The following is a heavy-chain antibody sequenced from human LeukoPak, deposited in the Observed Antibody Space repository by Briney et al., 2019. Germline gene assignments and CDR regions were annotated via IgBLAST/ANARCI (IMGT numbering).Heavy chain of an antibody. CDR3: ARVGNIVVGDYYYMDV. Sequence: SETLSLTCAVSGYSISSGYYWGWIRQPPGKGLEWIGSIYHSGSTHYNPSLKSRVTISVDTSKNQFSLKLSSVTAADTAVYYCARVGNIVVGDYYYMDVWGKGTTVTVSS. V-gene: IGHV4-38-2*01. D-gene: IGHD2-2*01. J-gene: IGHJ6*03. CDR2: IYHSGST. CDR1: GYSISSGYY.